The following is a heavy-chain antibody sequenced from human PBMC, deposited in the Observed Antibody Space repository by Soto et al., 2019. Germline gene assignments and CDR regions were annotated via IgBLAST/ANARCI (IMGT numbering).Heavy chain of an antibody. Sequence: QVQLVQSGAEVKKPGSSVKVSCKASGGTFSSYAISWVRQAPGQGLEWMGGIIPIFGTANYAQKFQGRVTIPADEYTSTAYRELSSLRSEDTAVYYCASGGGDCGGDCYAHYYYGMDVWGQGTTVTVSS. V-gene: IGHV1-69*12. CDR1: GGTFSSYA. J-gene: IGHJ6*02. D-gene: IGHD2-21*02. CDR2: IIPIFGTA. CDR3: ASGGGDCGGDCYAHYYYGMDV.